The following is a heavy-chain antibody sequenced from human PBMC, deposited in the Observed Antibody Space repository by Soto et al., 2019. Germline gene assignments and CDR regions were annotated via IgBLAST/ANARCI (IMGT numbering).Heavy chain of an antibody. CDR1: GFTFSSYA. Sequence: PGGSLRLSCAASGFTFSSYAMHWVRQAPGKGLEWVAVISYDGSNKYYADSVKGRFTISRDNSKNTLYLQMNSLRAEDTAVYYCAKCLQAYWNYDAHHIWGQGTMVTVSS. V-gene: IGHV3-30-3*01. CDR2: ISYDGSNK. D-gene: IGHD1-7*01. J-gene: IGHJ3*02. CDR3: AKCLQAYWNYDAHHI.